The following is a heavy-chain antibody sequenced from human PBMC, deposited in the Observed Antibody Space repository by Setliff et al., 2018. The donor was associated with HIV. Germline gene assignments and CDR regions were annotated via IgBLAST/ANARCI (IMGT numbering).Heavy chain of an antibody. CDR1: GFTFSSYA. CDR2: ISFDGSNK. D-gene: IGHD2-2*01. Sequence: GGSLRLSCAASGFTFSSYAMHWVRQAPGKGLEWVAVISFDGSNKYYADSVTGRFTISRDNSKNTLYLQMNRLKTEDTAVYYCTTGLYCSSTSCYPILYYYYYYMDVWGKGTTVTVSS. J-gene: IGHJ6*03. CDR3: TTGLYCSSTSCYPILYYYYYYMDV. V-gene: IGHV3-30*07.